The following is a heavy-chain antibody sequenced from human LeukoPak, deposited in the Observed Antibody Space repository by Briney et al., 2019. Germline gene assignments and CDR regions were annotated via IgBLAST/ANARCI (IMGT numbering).Heavy chain of an antibody. CDR1: GGSFSGYY. Sequence: SETLSLTCAVYGGSFSGYYWSWIRQPPGKGLEWIGEINHSGSTNYNPSLKSRVTISVDTSKNQFSLKLSSVTAADTAVYYCARRLGWIHSYNWFDPWGQGTLVTVSS. CDR2: INHSGST. CDR3: ARRLGWIHSYNWFDP. V-gene: IGHV4-34*01. D-gene: IGHD5-18*01. J-gene: IGHJ5*02.